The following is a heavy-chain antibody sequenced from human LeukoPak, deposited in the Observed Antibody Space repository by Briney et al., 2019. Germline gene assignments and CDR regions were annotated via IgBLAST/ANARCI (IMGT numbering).Heavy chain of an antibody. V-gene: IGHV3-74*01. J-gene: IGHJ3*02. Sequence: GGSLRLSCAASGFTFRTYWMHWVRHAPGKGLMWVSRINTEGRSTSYADSVKGRFTISRDNAKNSLYLQMDSLRAEDTAVYYCAKDTYYGSGPPDAFDIWGQGTMVTVSS. CDR1: GFTFRTYW. D-gene: IGHD3-10*01. CDR3: AKDTYYGSGPPDAFDI. CDR2: INTEGRST.